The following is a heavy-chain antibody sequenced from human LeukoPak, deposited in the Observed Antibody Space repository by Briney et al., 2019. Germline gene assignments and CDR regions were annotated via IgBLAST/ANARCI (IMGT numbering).Heavy chain of an antibody. CDR3: ARSPYSGSYLDY. J-gene: IGHJ4*02. CDR1: GYTFTGYY. CDR2: INPNSGGT. V-gene: IGHV1-2*04. D-gene: IGHD1-26*01. Sequence: GASVKVSCKASGYTFTGYYMHWVRQAPGQGLEWMGWINPNSGGTNYAQKFQGWVTMTRDTSISTAYMELSRLRSDDTAVYYCARSPYSGSYLDYWGQGTLVTVSS.